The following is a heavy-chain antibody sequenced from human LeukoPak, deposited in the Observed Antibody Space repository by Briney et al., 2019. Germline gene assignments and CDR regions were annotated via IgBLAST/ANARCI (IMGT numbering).Heavy chain of an antibody. D-gene: IGHD3-22*01. V-gene: IGHV4-59*01. CDR1: GGSIRSYY. Sequence: SETLSLTCTVSGGSIRSYYWSWIRQSPGKGLDWIGYIYYSGSTNYNPSLKSRVTISVDTSKNQFSLKLSSVTAADTAVYYCARSHYYDSSGYVWDYWGQGTLVTVSS. CDR3: ARSHYYDSSGYVWDY. J-gene: IGHJ4*02. CDR2: IYYSGST.